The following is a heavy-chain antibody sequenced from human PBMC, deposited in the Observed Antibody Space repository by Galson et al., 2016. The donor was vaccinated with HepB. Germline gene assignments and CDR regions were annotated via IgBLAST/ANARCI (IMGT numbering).Heavy chain of an antibody. J-gene: IGHJ4*02. CDR3: ARSSGNTSHFDL. D-gene: IGHD3-10*01. CDR2: IKPDGSEK. CDR1: GFTFSSVW. Sequence: SLRLSCATSGFTFSSVWMSWVRQAPGKGLEWVANIKPDGSEKYHVDSLKGRFTISRDNAKNSLYLQMNSLRAADTAVYYCARSSGNTSHFDLWGQGTLVTVSS. V-gene: IGHV3-7*03.